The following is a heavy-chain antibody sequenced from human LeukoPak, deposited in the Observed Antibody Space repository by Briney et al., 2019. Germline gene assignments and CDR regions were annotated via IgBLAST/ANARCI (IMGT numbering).Heavy chain of an antibody. V-gene: IGHV1-46*01. CDR3: ARGGHSSSSLHFLFGY. CDR2: INPSGGST. J-gene: IGHJ4*02. CDR1: GYTFTSYY. Sequence: GASVKVSCKASGYTFTSYYMHWARQAPGQGLEWMGIINPSGGSTSYAQKFQGRVTMTRDTSTSTVYMELSSLRSEDTAVYYCARGGHSSSSLHFLFGYWGQGTLVTVSS. D-gene: IGHD6-6*01.